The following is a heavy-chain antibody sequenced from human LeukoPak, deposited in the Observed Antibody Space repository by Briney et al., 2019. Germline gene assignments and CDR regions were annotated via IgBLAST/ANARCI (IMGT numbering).Heavy chain of an antibody. CDR1: GFSFSSYS. CDR2: ISSGSTFI. D-gene: IGHD2-21*02. V-gene: IGHV3-21*01. Sequence: GGSLRLSCAASGFSFSSYSMFWVRQAPGKGLEWVASISSGSTFIYYRDSVKGRFTISRDNAKKSLTLQMNSLRVEDSAICYCAREPHDFHEEDGFDIWGQGTLVTVS. CDR3: AREPHDFHEEDGFDI. J-gene: IGHJ3*02.